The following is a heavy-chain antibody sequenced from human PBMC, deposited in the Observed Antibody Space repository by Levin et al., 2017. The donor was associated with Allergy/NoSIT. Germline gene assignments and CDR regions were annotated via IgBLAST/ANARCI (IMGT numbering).Heavy chain of an antibody. CDR3: ARWIVLRFLEYDAFDI. V-gene: IGHV4-59*01. Sequence: GSLRLSCTVSGGSISSYYWSWIRQPPGKGLEWIGYIYYSGSTNYNPSLKSRVTISVDTSKNQFSLKLSSVTAADTAVYYCARWIVLRFLEYDAFDIWGQGTMVTVSS. CDR2: IYYSGST. CDR1: GGSISSYY. J-gene: IGHJ3*02. D-gene: IGHD3-3*01.